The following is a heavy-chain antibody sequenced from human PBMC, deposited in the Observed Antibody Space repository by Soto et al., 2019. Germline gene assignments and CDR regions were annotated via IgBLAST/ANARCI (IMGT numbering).Heavy chain of an antibody. Sequence: GGSLRLSCAASGFSFNIYAMIWVRQAPGKGLEWVSGISGSGDRTHYVDSVKGRFTISRDNVKNTLYLQMNSLRAEDTAVYYCAKASTYEYVWGSFRYYFDHWGQGALVTVSS. CDR2: ISGSGDRT. J-gene: IGHJ4*02. V-gene: IGHV3-23*01. CDR1: GFSFNIYA. D-gene: IGHD3-16*02. CDR3: AKASTYEYVWGSFRYYFDH.